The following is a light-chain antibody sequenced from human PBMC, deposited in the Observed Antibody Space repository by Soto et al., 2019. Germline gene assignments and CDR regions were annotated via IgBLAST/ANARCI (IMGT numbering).Light chain of an antibody. CDR1: SSNIGSNY. V-gene: IGLV1-47*01. J-gene: IGLJ7*01. Sequence: QSVLTQPPSASGTPGQRVTISCSGSSSNIGSNYVYWYQQLPGTAPELLIYRNNQRPSGVPDRFSGSKSGTSASLAISGLRSEDEADYYCAAWDDSLSGPLAVFGGGTQLTVL. CDR2: RNN. CDR3: AAWDDSLSGPLAV.